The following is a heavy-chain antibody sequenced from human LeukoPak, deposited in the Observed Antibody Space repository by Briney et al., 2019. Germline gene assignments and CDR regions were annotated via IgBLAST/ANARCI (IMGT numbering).Heavy chain of an antibody. Sequence: ASVKVSCKAYGYTFINYYMHWVRQAPGQGLEWMGIINASGGSTSYAQKFQGRVTMTRDTSTSTIYMELSSLRSEDTAMYYCARENGYRRGFDYWGRGTLVTVSS. CDR1: GYTFINYY. V-gene: IGHV1-46*01. D-gene: IGHD5-18*01. CDR2: INASGGST. CDR3: ARENGYRRGFDY. J-gene: IGHJ4*02.